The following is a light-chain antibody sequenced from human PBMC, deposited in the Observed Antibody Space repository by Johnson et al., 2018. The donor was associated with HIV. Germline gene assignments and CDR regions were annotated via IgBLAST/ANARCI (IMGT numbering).Light chain of an antibody. CDR2: ENT. CDR3: GTWDGSLSAVAV. CDR1: SSNIGNNY. J-gene: IGLJ1*01. Sequence: QSVLTQPPSVSAAPGQKVTISCSGSSSNIGNNYVSWYQQLPGTAPKLLIYENTKRPSGIPDRFSGSKSGTSATLGITGLQPVDEGDDYCGTWDGSLSAVAVFGTGTKVTVL. V-gene: IGLV1-51*02.